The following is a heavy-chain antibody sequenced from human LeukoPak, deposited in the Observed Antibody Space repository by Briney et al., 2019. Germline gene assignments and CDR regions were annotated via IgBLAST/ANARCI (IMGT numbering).Heavy chain of an antibody. CDR3: AGGPNFALWSGYFFDY. CDR1: GYTFTSYD. Sequence: ASVKVSCKASGYTFTSYDINWVRQATGQGLEWMGWMNPNSGNTGYAQKFQGRVTMTRNTSISTAYMELSSLRSEDTAVYYCAGGPNFALWSGYFFDYWGQGTLVTVSS. V-gene: IGHV1-8*01. J-gene: IGHJ4*02. CDR2: MNPNSGNT. D-gene: IGHD3-3*01.